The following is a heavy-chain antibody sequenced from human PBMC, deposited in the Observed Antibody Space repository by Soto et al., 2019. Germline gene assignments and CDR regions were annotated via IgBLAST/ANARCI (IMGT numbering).Heavy chain of an antibody. V-gene: IGHV4-59*01. Sequence: SETLSLTCSVSGDSISSGYWTWIRQPPRRGLEWIGFMYFGGSFNYNPSLESRVIFSVDTSKNQFSLKLTSVTAADTAIYYCTRALYDSVGFGVDPWGQGAQVTVSS. CDR2: MYFGGSF. CDR1: GDSISSGY. J-gene: IGHJ5*02. D-gene: IGHD2-15*01. CDR3: TRALYDSVGFGVDP.